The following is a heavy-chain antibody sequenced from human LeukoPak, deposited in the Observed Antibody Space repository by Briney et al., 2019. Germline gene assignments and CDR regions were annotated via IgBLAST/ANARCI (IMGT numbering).Heavy chain of an antibody. CDR2: INTDGSST. V-gene: IGHV3-74*01. D-gene: IGHD2-21*02. CDR1: GFSFSSYW. Sequence: GGSLRLSCAASGFSFSSYWIHWVRQVPGKGLVWVSRINTDGSSTDYADSVKGRFTISRDNAKNSLYLQMNSLRTEDTAVYYCASGRVTAVYWGQGTLVTVSS. J-gene: IGHJ4*02. CDR3: ASGRVTAVY.